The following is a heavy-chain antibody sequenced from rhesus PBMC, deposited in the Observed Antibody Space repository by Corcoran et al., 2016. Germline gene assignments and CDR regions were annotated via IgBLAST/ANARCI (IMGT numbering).Heavy chain of an antibody. V-gene: IGHV4-147*01. J-gene: IGHJ4*01. D-gene: IGHD1-7*02. CDR3: ARRDNWNDVLFDY. CDR2: IYGGSGRT. Sequence: QVQLQESGPGLVKPSETLSLTCAVSGYSISSNYWSWIRQPPGKGLVWSGNIYGGSGRTSYNPSHKRRDTISKDTSKNQFALKLSSVTAADTAVYYCARRDNWNDVLFDYWGQGVLVTVSS. CDR1: GYSISSNY.